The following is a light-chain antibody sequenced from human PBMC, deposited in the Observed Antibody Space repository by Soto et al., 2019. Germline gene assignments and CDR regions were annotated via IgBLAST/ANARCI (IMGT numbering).Light chain of an antibody. CDR3: QQYNSYSSWT. V-gene: IGKV1-5*01. J-gene: IGKJ1*01. CDR2: DVS. Sequence: DIQMTQSPSTLSVSVVDRVSITCRASQSISRYLGWYQQKPGKAPKLLIYDVSILESGVPSRFSGSGSGTEFTLTISSLQADDFATYYCQQYNSYSSWTFGQGTKVDIK. CDR1: QSISRY.